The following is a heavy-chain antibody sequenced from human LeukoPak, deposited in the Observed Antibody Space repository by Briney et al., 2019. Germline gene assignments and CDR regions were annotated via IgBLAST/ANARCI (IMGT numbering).Heavy chain of an antibody. Sequence: GASVKVFCKVSGYTLTELSMHWVRQAPGKGLEWMGGFDPEDGETIYAQKFQGRVTMTEDTSTDTAYMELSSLRSEDTAVYYCATGGPHYYDSSGYYYEDWGQGTLVTVSS. CDR2: FDPEDGET. J-gene: IGHJ4*02. D-gene: IGHD3-22*01. CDR3: ATGGPHYYDSSGYYYED. V-gene: IGHV1-24*01. CDR1: GYTLTELS.